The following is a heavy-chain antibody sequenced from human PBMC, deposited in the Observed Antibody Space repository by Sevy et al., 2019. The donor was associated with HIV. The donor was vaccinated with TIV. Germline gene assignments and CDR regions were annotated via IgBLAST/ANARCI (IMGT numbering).Heavy chain of an antibody. J-gene: IGHJ4*02. D-gene: IGHD3-16*01. CDR3: VRGGGRIHDFDF. Sequence: GGSLRLSCAASGFTFSDFYMSWIRQAPGKGLEWVSYISDSGHIKHYEDSVKGRFLISRDNAHNTVHLQMNSLTAEDKADDYSVRGGGRIHDFDFWGRGTLVTVSS. CDR1: GFTFSDFY. V-gene: IGHV3-11*01. CDR2: ISDSGHIK.